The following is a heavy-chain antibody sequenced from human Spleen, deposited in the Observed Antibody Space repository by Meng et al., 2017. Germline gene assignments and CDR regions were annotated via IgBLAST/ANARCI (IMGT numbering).Heavy chain of an antibody. Sequence: QVQLVQSGAEVKNPGASVKVSCKTSGYSFTTYGIHWVRQAPGQSLEWMGWINAGNGNTKYSQKFQGRVTITRDTSASTAYMELSSLRSEDTAVYYCARGSSMVRGVILGYWGQGTLVTVSS. CDR3: ARGSSMVRGVILGY. CDR1: GYSFTTYG. V-gene: IGHV1-3*01. J-gene: IGHJ4*02. CDR2: INAGNGNT. D-gene: IGHD3-10*01.